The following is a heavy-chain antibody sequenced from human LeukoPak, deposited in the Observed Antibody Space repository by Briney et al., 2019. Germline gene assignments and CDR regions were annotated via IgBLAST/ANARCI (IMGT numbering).Heavy chain of an antibody. CDR2: INPSGGST. Sequence: ASVKASCKASGYTFTSYYMHWVRQAPGQGLEWMGIINPSGGSTSYAQKFQGRVTMTRDTSTSTVYMELSSLRSEDTAVYYCARDEGKVVVVPAFPDYWGQGTLVTVSS. CDR1: GYTFTSYY. J-gene: IGHJ4*02. V-gene: IGHV1-46*03. CDR3: ARDEGKVVVVPAFPDY. D-gene: IGHD2-2*01.